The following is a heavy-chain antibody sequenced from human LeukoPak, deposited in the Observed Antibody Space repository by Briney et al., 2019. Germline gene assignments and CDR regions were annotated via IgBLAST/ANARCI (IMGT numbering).Heavy chain of an antibody. CDR3: ARDLAWDAFDI. CDR2: IHSSSGSI. V-gene: IGHV3-21*01. CDR1: GFNFTNYN. J-gene: IGHJ3*02. Sequence: KPGGSLRLPCAASGFNFTNYNMNWVRQAPGKGLELVSSIHSSSGSIYYADSLKGRFTISRDNAKNSLYLQMNSLRAEDTAVYYCARDLAWDAFDIWGQGTMVTVSS.